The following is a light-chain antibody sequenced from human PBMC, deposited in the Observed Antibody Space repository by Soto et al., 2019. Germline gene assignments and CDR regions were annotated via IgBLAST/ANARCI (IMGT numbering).Light chain of an antibody. CDR3: TSYTSASTPYV. CDR2: DVY. CDR1: SSDLGRYTY. V-gene: IGLV2-14*01. J-gene: IGLJ1*01. Sequence: QSSLTQPSSLSGAPGQSITISCGGTSSDLGRYTYVSWYQQYPGKAPKLIIYDVYNRPSGVSNRFSGSKSGNTASLTISGLQAEDEADYYCTSYTSASTPYVFGSGTKVTVL.